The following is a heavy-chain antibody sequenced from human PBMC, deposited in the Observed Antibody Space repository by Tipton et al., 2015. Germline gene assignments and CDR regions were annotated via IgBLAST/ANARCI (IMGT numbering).Heavy chain of an antibody. J-gene: IGHJ5*02. V-gene: IGHV4-59*08. D-gene: IGHD4-17*01. CDR3: ARHEAHDYGDTENWFDP. CDR1: GGSMSGYY. CDR2: IRNSRYT. Sequence: TLSLTCTVSGGSMSGYYWNWIRQSPGKGLEWIGYIRNSRYTFYNPSLESRVTISVHTSKNQFSLKLSSVTAADTAVYYCARHEAHDYGDTENWFDPWGQGTLVTVSS.